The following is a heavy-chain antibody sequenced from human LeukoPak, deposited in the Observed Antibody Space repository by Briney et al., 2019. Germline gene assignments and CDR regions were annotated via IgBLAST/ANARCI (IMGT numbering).Heavy chain of an antibody. CDR1: GFTFSSYA. CDR2: ISGRGGST. CDR3: ARPHTKRSFKGGIAAQPGFVS. Sequence: PGGSLRLSCAASGFTFSSYAMSWVRQAPGKGLEWVSAISGRGGSTYYADSVKGRFTISRDNSKNTRYLQMNSLRAQDTAVDYCARPHTKRSFKGGIAAQPGFVSWGQGTLVTVSS. V-gene: IGHV3-23*01. D-gene: IGHD6-6*01. J-gene: IGHJ4*02.